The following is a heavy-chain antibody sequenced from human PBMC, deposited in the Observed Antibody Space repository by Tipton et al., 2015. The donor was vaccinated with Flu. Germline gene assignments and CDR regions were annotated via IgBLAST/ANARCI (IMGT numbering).Heavy chain of an antibody. V-gene: IGHV3-23*01. J-gene: IGHJ6*02. Sequence: SLRLSCAASGFTFRSYAMTWVRQAPGKGLEWVSTISDTGGATYYSDSVKGRFTISRDNSKNTLYLQMNSLRAEDTAVYYCANYHFYDSSAYSPFGGMDVWGQGTTVTVSS. CDR3: ANYHFYDSSAYSPFGGMDV. CDR1: GFTFRSYA. D-gene: IGHD3-22*01. CDR2: ISDTGGAT.